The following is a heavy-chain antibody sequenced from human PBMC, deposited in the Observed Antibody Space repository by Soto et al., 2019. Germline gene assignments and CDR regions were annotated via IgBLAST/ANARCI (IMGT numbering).Heavy chain of an antibody. V-gene: IGHV4-59*01. CDR3: ARSRYTSGWWTPPFDY. J-gene: IGHJ4*02. Sequence: SETLSLTCAVSGGSISSYYWSWIRQPPGKGLEWIGYIYYSGSTNYNPSLKSRVTISVDTSKNQFSLKLTSVTAADTAVYYCARSRYTSGWWTPPFDYRGQGTLVTVSS. CDR2: IYYSGST. D-gene: IGHD6-19*01. CDR1: GGSISSYY.